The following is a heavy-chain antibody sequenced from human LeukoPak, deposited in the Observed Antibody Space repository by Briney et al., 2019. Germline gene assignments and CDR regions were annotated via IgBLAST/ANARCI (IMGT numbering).Heavy chain of an antibody. D-gene: IGHD4-17*01. Sequence: AETLSLTCTVSGGSISTYYWSWIRQPPGKRLEWIGYIYYSGNTNYNPSLRSRVTISVDTSKNHFSLNLSSVTAADTAVYYCARVRQTPYGDYGYFDCWGQGTVVTVSS. V-gene: IGHV4-59*01. J-gene: IGHJ4*02. CDR3: ARVRQTPYGDYGYFDC. CDR1: GGSISTYY. CDR2: IYYSGNT.